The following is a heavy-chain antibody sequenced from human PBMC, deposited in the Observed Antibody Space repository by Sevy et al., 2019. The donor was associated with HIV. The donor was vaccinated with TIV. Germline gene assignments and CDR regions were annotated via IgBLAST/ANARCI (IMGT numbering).Heavy chain of an antibody. V-gene: IGHV4-39*01. J-gene: IGHJ6*02. D-gene: IGHD3-3*01. CDR3: ARGERPPLRFLEWSYYYYGMDV. CDR1: GGSISSSSYY. CDR2: IYYSGST. Sequence: SETLSLTCTVSGGSISSSSYYWGWIRQPPGKGLEWIGSIYYSGSTYYNPSLKSRVTISVDTSKNQFSLKLSSVTAADTAVYYCARGERPPLRFLEWSYYYYGMDVWGQGTTVTVSS.